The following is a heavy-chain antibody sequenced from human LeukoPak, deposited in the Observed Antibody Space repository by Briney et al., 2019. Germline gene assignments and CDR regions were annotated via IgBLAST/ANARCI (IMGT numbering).Heavy chain of an antibody. J-gene: IGHJ6*02. Sequence: SETLSLTCTVSGGSISSYYWSWIRQPPGKGLEWIGYIYYSGSTNYNPSLKSRVTISVDTSKNQFSLKLSSVTAADTAVYYCARDTVVVPAATGGTTYYYYGMDVWGQGTTVTVSS. CDR2: IYYSGST. CDR1: GGSISSYY. D-gene: IGHD2-2*01. CDR3: ARDTVVVPAATGGTTYYYYGMDV. V-gene: IGHV4-59*01.